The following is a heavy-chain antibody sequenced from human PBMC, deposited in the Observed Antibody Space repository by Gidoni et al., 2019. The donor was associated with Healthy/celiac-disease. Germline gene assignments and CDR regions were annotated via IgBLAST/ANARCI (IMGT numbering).Heavy chain of an antibody. CDR2: MNRNRRNP. V-gene: IGHV1-8*01. J-gene: IGHJ4*02. CDR3: ARAYSSRWYWLDY. CDR1: DYTCTSYD. Sequence: VQQVQSGAEVKKTGAAVEVSSKASDYTCTSYDLKWVRQATGKGLEWMGWMNRNRRNPGYAQKCQGRVTMPRNTSISTAYMELSSLRSEDTAVYYCARAYSSRWYWLDYWGQGTLVTVSS. D-gene: IGHD6-13*01.